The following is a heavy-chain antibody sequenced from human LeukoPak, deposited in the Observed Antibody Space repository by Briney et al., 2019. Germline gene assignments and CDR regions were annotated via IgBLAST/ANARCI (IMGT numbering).Heavy chain of an antibody. CDR1: GGSLSGYY. CDR2: INHSGST. V-gene: IGHV4-34*01. Sequence: SETLSLTCAVYGGSLSGYYWSWVRQPPGKGLEWVGEINHSGSTNYNPSLKSRVTISVETSKNQFSLKLSSLTAADTAVYYCARGRRWYGDSYFDYWGQGTLVTVSS. D-gene: IGHD4-17*01. CDR3: ARGRRWYGDSYFDY. J-gene: IGHJ4*02.